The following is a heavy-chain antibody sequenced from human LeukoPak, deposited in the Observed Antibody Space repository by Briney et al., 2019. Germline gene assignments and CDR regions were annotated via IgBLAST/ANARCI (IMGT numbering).Heavy chain of an antibody. J-gene: IGHJ5*02. Sequence: SETLSLTCAVSGGSISSGGYSWSWIRQPPGKGLEWIGYIYHSGSTYYNPSLKSRVTISVDRSKNQFSQKLSSVTAADTAVYYCASGTISPAFDPWGQGTLVTVSS. CDR3: ASGTISPAFDP. CDR1: GGSISSGGYS. CDR2: IYHSGST. D-gene: IGHD3-3*01. V-gene: IGHV4-30-2*01.